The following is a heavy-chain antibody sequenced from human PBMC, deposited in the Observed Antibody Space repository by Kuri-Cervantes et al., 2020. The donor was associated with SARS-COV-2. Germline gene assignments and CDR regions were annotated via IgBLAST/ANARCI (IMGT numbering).Heavy chain of an antibody. J-gene: IGHJ4*02. V-gene: IGHV3-21*01. CDR1: GFTFSSYS. CDR3: ARDLSQYGDPGFDF. D-gene: IGHD4-17*01. Sequence: GESLKISCAASGFTFSSYSMNWVRQAPGKGLEWVSSISSSSSYIYYADSVKGRFTISRDNAKNSLYLQMNSLRAEDTALYYCARDLSQYGDPGFDFWGRGTLVTVSS. CDR2: ISSSSSYI.